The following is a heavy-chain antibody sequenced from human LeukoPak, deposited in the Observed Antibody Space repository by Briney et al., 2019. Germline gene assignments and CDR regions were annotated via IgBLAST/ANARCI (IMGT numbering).Heavy chain of an antibody. V-gene: IGHV3-66*02. CDR2: IYSGGST. J-gene: IGHJ6*02. CDR1: GFTVSSNY. CDR3: AASAMVNGMDV. D-gene: IGHD5-18*01. Sequence: PGGSLRLSCAASGFTVSSNYMSWVRQAPGKGLEWVSVIYSGGSTYYADSAKGRFTTSRDNSKNTLYLQMNSLRAEDTAVYYCAASAMVNGMDVWGQGTTVTVSS.